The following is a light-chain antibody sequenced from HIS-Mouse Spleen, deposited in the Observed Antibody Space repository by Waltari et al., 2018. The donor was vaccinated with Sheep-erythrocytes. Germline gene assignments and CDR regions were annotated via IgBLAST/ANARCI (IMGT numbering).Light chain of an antibody. CDR3: QQYDNLLT. CDR1: QDISNY. Sequence: DIQMTQSPSSLSASVGDRVTITCQASQDISNYLNWYQQKPGKAPKPLIYDESNLETGVPSRFSGSGSGTDFTFTISSLQPEDIATYYCQQYDNLLTFGGGTKVEIK. J-gene: IGKJ4*01. CDR2: DES. V-gene: IGKV1-33*01.